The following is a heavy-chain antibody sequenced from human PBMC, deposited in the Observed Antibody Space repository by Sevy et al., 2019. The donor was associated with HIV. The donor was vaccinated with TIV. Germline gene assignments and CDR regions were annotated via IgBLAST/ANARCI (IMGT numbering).Heavy chain of an antibody. V-gene: IGHV1-18*01. Sequence: ASVKVSCKASGYTFTSYGISWVRQAPGQGLEWMGWISAYNGNTNYAQKLQGRVTMTTDTSTSTAYMELRSLRSDDTAVYYCAREDYYDSSGPPHYWGQGTLVTVSS. J-gene: IGHJ4*02. D-gene: IGHD3-22*01. CDR2: ISAYNGNT. CDR3: AREDYYDSSGPPHY. CDR1: GYTFTSYG.